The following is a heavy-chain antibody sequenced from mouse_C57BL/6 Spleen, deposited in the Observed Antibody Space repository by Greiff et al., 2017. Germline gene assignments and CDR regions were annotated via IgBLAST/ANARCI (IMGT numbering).Heavy chain of an antibody. V-gene: IGHV1-69*01. Sequence: VQLQQPGAELVMPGASVKLSCKASGYTFTSYWMHWVKQRPGQGLEWIGEIDPSDSYTNYNQKFKGKSTWTVDKSSSTAYLQLSSLTSEDSAVLYEARGVTPTGGCYCDYWGQGTTLTLSS. D-gene: IGHD2-1*01. J-gene: IGHJ2*01. CDR1: GYTFTSYW. CDR3: ARGVTPTGGCYCDY. CDR2: IDPSDSYT.